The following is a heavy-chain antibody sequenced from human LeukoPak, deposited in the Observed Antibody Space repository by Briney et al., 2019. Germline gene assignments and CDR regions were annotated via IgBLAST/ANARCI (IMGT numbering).Heavy chain of an antibody. CDR2: IKQDGSEK. D-gene: IGHD6-13*01. J-gene: IGHJ4*02. CDR3: ARGYSSSWTHYFDY. CDR1: GFTFSSYW. Sequence: PGGSLRLSCAASGFTFSSYWMSWVRQAPGKGLEWVANIKQDGSEKYYVDSVKGRFTISRDNAKNSLYLQMNSLRAEDTAVYYCARGYSSSWTHYFDYWGQGTLVTVSS. V-gene: IGHV3-7*01.